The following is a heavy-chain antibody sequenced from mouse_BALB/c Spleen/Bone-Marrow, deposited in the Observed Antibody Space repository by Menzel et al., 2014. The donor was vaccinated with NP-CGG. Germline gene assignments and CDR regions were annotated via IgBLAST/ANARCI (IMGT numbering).Heavy chain of an antibody. J-gene: IGHJ4*01. V-gene: IGHV1-69*02. Sequence: LQQSGAELVRPGASVKLSCKASGYTFTSYWINWVKQRPGQGLEWIGNIYPSDSYTNYNQKFKDKATLTVDKSSSTAYMQLSSPTSEDSAAYYCTLLSPMDYWGQGTSVTVSS. CDR1: GYTFTSYW. D-gene: IGHD2-1*01. CDR3: TLLSPMDY. CDR2: IYPSDSYT.